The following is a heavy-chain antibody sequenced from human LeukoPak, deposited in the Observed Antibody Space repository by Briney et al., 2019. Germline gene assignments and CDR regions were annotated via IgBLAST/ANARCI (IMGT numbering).Heavy chain of an antibody. D-gene: IGHD5-18*01. CDR1: GFTFSDFA. J-gene: IGHJ6*04. Sequence: GRSLRLSCAASGFTFSDFAIHWVRQASGKGLEWVGRIRGKGYSYATAYAASVKGRFTISRDNPKNSLYLQMNSLRAEDMALYYCAKDRGYSYGLGVDVWGKGTTVTVSS. CDR2: IRGKGYSYAT. CDR3: AKDRGYSYGLGVDV. V-gene: IGHV3-73*01.